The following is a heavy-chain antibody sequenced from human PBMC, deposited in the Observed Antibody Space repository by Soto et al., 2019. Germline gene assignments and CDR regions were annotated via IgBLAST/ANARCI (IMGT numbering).Heavy chain of an antibody. D-gene: IGHD6-13*01. CDR2: VYNSGST. CDR1: GGSISSNY. CDR3: ARYRREAVAGYTLDN. V-gene: IGHV4-59*01. J-gene: IGHJ4*02. Sequence: LSLTCTVSGGSISSNYWTWIRQPPGKGLEWIGYVYNSGSTNYNPSLKSRVTISEDTSKSQFSLKVNSMTAADTAVYYCARYRREAVAGYTLDNWGQGILVTVS.